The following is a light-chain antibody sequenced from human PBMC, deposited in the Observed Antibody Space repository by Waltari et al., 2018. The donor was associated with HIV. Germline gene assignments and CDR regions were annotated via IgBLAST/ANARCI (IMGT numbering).Light chain of an antibody. V-gene: IGKV1-17*01. CDR1: QDIRYY. J-gene: IGKJ2*01. CDR3: LQHHDYPRT. CDR2: STS. Sequence: DIQMTQSPSSLSASVGDRITLPCRASQDIRYYLGWYQQKPGIPPRRLIYSTSTLQSGVSSRFSGRWSGTEFTLKISSLQPEDSATYYCLQHHDYPRTFGQGTRLEI.